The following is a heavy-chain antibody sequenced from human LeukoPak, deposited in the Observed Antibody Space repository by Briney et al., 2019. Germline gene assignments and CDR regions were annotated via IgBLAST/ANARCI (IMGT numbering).Heavy chain of an antibody. V-gene: IGHV4-31*03. CDR1: GGSISSGGYY. J-gene: IGHJ4*02. CDR3: ARVVVITTTVDY. CDR2: IYYSGTT. Sequence: SQTLSLTCTVSGGSISSGGYYWSWIRQHPGKGLEWLGYIYYSGTTYYNPSLKSRVTISIDTSKNQFSLKLSSVTAADTAVYYCARVVVITTTVDYWGQGTLVTVSS. D-gene: IGHD3-22*01.